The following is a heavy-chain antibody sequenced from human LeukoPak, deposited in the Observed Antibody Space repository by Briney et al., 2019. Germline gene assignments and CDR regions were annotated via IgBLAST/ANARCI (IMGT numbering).Heavy chain of an antibody. J-gene: IGHJ4*02. CDR3: ARGMGASTYYFDY. D-gene: IGHD3-16*01. Sequence: PGGSLRLSCAASGFTFNNYAMSWVRQAPGKGLEWVSIISGGAGSTYYADSLKGRFTISRDNSKNTLYLQMNSLRAEDTAMYYCARGMGASTYYFDYWDQGTLVTVSS. CDR2: ISGGAGST. CDR1: GFTFNNYA. V-gene: IGHV3-23*01.